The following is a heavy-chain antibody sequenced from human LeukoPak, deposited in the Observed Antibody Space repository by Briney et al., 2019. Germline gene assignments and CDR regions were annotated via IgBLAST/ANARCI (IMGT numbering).Heavy chain of an antibody. CDR1: GGSISSGSYY. CDR3: ARGGGEFNWLDP. D-gene: IGHD3-10*01. V-gene: IGHV4-61*02. CDR2: IYTRGST. J-gene: IGHJ5*02. Sequence: PSQTHSLTCTVSGGSISSGSYYWTWIRQPAGKGLEWIGRIYTRGSTNYSPSLESRVTISLDTSNNQFSLKLSSVTAADTAVYYCARGGGEFNWLDPWGQGTLVTVSS.